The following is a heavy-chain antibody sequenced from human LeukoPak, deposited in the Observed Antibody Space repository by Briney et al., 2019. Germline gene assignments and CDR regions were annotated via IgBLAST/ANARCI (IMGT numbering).Heavy chain of an antibody. J-gene: IGHJ4*02. D-gene: IGHD1-14*01. CDR3: ARGLNLYNWNHFAGV. V-gene: IGHV4-59*01. CDR1: GGFISNFY. CDR2: ISYSGTT. Sequence: PSETVSLTCTVSGGFISNFYWSWIRQPPGKGLEWIGYISYSGTTNYNPSLKGRVAISVETSKNQFSLKLTSVTAADTAVYYCARGLNLYNWNHFAGVWGQGTLVTVYS.